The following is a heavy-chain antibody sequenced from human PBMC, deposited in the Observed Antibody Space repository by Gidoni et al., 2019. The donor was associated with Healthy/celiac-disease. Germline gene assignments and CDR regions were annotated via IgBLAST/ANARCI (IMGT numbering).Heavy chain of an antibody. Sequence: EVQLVESGGGLVQPGGSLRLSCAASGFPFSSYDMHWVRQATGNGLEWVSAIGTAGDPYYPGSVKGRFTISRENAKNSLYLQMNSLRAGDTAVYYCARGGSSQLLQPYGMDVWGQGTTVTVSS. D-gene: IGHD2-2*01. V-gene: IGHV3-13*05. CDR3: ARGGSSQLLQPYGMDV. CDR1: GFPFSSYD. CDR2: IGTAGDP. J-gene: IGHJ6*02.